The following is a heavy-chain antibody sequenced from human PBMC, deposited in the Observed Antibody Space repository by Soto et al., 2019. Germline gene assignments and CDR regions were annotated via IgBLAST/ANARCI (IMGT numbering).Heavy chain of an antibody. D-gene: IGHD3-10*01. V-gene: IGHV2-5*02. J-gene: IGHJ4*02. CDR3: AHRRTLPLSGTYFDY. CDR2: IFWDDDR. Sequence: QITLKESGPTLVKPTQTLMLTCTFSGFSLSTSGVGVGWIRQPPGKALEWLALIFWDDDRRYSPSLKSRLTITKDTSKNQVVLTMANMDPVDTATYYGAHRRTLPLSGTYFDYWGQGTLVSVSS. CDR1: GFSLSTSGVG.